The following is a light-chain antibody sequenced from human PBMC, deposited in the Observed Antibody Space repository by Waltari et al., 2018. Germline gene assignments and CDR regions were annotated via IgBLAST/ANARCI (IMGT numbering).Light chain of an antibody. CDR3: SSYTSSSTPWV. CDR1: SSDVGGYNS. V-gene: IGLV2-14*01. J-gene: IGLJ3*02. CDR2: EVS. Sequence: QSALTQPASVSGSPGQSITISCTGTSSDVGGYNSVSWYQQHPGKAPTLMIYEVSKRASGVSNRFSGTKSGHTASLTVSGLQAEDEAEYYCSSYTSSSTPWVFGGGTKLTVL.